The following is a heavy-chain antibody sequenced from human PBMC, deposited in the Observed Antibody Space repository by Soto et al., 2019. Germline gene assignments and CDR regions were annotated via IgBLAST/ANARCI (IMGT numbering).Heavy chain of an antibody. Sequence: VQLVESGGGVVQPGRSLRLSCAASGFTFSSYTMHWVRQAPGKGLEWVALIYYDGSQKYYADSVKGRFTISRDNSKKMMNLDMNSLRTEDTAVYYCTRGGGNQLGDCYDNWGQETLVTVSS. CDR1: GFTFSSYT. CDR3: TRGGGNQLGDCYDN. D-gene: IGHD2-21*02. J-gene: IGHJ4*02. V-gene: IGHV3-30*04. CDR2: IYYDGSQK.